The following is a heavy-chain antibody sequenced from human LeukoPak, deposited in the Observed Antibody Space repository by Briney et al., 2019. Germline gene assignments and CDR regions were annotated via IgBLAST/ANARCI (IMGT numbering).Heavy chain of an antibody. CDR2: IRYDGSTK. D-gene: IGHD6-13*01. J-gene: IGHJ3*02. CDR1: EFTFSSYG. CDR3: AKDRSPQYSSSWWLGADAFDI. V-gene: IGHV3-30*02. Sequence: PGGSLRLSCTASEFTFSSYGMHWVRQAPGKGLEWVAFIRYDGSTKYYTNSVKGRFTISRDNSKNTLYLQMNSLRAEDTAVYYCAKDRSPQYSSSWWLGADAFDIWGQGTMVTVSS.